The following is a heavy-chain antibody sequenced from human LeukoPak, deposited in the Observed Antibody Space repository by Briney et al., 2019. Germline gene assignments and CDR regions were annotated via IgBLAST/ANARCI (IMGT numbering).Heavy chain of an antibody. D-gene: IGHD3-22*01. CDR1: GYSFTSYW. Sequence: GEFLKISCKGSGYSFTSYWIGWVRQMPGKGLEWMGIIYPGDSDTRYSPSFQGQVTISADKSISTAYLQWSSLKASDTAMYYCARLYYYDSSGYSGLDYWGQGTLVTVSS. CDR2: IYPGDSDT. CDR3: ARLYYYDSSGYSGLDY. V-gene: IGHV5-51*01. J-gene: IGHJ4*02.